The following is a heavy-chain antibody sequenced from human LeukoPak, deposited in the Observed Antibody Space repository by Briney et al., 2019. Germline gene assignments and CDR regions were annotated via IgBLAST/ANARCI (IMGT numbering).Heavy chain of an antibody. Sequence: GASVKVSCKASGYTFTSYYMHWVRQAPGQGLEWMGIINPSGGSTSYAQKFQGRVTMTRDTSTSTVYMELSSLRSEDTAVYYCARDGGVVPAAKVSYYYGMGVWGKGTTVTVSS. CDR1: GYTFTSYY. J-gene: IGHJ6*04. CDR2: INPSGGST. V-gene: IGHV1-46*01. D-gene: IGHD2-2*01. CDR3: ARDGGVVPAAKVSYYYGMGV.